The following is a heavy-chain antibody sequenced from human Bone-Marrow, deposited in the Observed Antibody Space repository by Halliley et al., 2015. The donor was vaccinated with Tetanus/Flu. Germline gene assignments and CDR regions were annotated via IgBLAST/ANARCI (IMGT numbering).Heavy chain of an antibody. J-gene: IGHJ4*02. V-gene: IGHV4-59*01. CDR3: ATGGGYLIDY. Sequence: KGLEGIGYIYNAEPPNHTPPLKSRVTISLDTSTSQFSLKLRSVTAADTAMYYCATGGGYLIDYWGQGTLVTVSS. CDR2: IYNAEPP. D-gene: IGHD3-22*01.